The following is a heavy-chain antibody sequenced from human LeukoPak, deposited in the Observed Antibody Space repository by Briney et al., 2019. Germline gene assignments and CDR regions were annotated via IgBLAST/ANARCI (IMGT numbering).Heavy chain of an antibody. CDR3: AREGQQLVPPFDY. CDR1: GGSISSGSYY. D-gene: IGHD6-6*01. CDR2: IYTSGST. J-gene: IGHJ4*02. Sequence: SQTLSLTCTVSGGSISSGSYYWSWIRQPAGKGLEWIGRIYTSGSTNYNPSLKSRVAISIDTSKNQFSLKLSSVTAPDTAVYYCAREGQQLVPPFDYWGQGTLVTVSS. V-gene: IGHV4-61*02.